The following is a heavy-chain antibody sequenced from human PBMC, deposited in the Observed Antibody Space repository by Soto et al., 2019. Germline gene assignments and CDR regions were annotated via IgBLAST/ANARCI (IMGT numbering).Heavy chain of an antibody. V-gene: IGHV1-69*02. D-gene: IGHD5-12*01. CDR3: ERSVEMATTNYNYYGMDV. Sequence: QVQLVQSGAEVKKPGSSVKVSCKASGGTFSSYTITWVRQAPGQGLEWMGRIIPILGIPNYAQKFQGRVTITADISTNTDYMEMSSLRSEDTAIYYCERSVEMATTNYNYYGMDVWGQGTTVTVSS. CDR1: GGTFSSYT. CDR2: IIPILGIP. J-gene: IGHJ6*02.